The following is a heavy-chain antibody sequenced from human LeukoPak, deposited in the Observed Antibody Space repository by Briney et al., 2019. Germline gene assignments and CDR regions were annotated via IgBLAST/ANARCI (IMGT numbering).Heavy chain of an antibody. Sequence: PGRSLRLSCAASGFTFSSYGMHWVRQAPGKGLEWVAVIWYDGSNKYYADSVKGRFTISRDNSKNTLYLQMNSLRAEDTAVYYCARGGGYSSGWLIDAFDIWGQGTMVTVSS. D-gene: IGHD6-19*01. CDR2: IWYDGSNK. CDR3: ARGGGYSSGWLIDAFDI. CDR1: GFTFSSYG. J-gene: IGHJ3*02. V-gene: IGHV3-33*01.